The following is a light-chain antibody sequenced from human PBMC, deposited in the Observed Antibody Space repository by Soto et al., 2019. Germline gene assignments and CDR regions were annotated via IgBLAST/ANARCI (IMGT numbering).Light chain of an antibody. CDR3: SSYAGTRVL. CDR1: STDIGNYPL. CDR2: EGN. V-gene: IGLV2-23*01. Sequence: QSVLTQPASVSGSPGQSITISCTGTSTDIGNYPLVSWYQQHPGKAPKLVIHEGNKRPSGVSNRFSGSKSGYMASLTISGLQADDEADYYCSSYAGTRVLFGGGTKLTVL. J-gene: IGLJ2*01.